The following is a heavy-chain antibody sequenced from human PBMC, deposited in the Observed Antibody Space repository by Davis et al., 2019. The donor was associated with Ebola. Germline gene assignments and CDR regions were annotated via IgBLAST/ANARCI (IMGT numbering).Heavy chain of an antibody. J-gene: IGHJ6*03. D-gene: IGHD2-2*01. V-gene: IGHV1-69*10. CDR2: IIPILGIA. CDR1: GGTFSSYA. CDR3: ARAGIVVVPAARFYYYYYMDV. Sequence: SVKVSCKASGGTFSSYAISWVRQAPGQGLEWMGGIIPILGIANYAQKFQGRVTITADESTSTAYMELSSLRSEDTAVYYCARAGIVVVPAARFYYYYYMDVWGKGTTVTVSS.